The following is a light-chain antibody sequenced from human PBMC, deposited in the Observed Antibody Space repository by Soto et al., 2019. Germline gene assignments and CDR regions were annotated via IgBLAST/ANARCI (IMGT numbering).Light chain of an antibody. Sequence: QSALTQPASVSGSPGQSITISCTGTSSDVGGYNYVSWYQQHPGKAPKLMIYEVSNRPSGVSNRFSGSKSGNTASLTISGLQAEYEADYYCSLYTSSSTLGVFGTGTKLTVL. J-gene: IGLJ1*01. V-gene: IGLV2-14*01. CDR3: SLYTSSSTLGV. CDR1: SSDVGGYNY. CDR2: EVS.